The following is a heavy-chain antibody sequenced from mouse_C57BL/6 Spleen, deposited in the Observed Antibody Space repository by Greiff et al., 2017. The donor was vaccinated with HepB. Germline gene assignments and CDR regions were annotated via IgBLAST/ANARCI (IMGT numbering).Heavy chain of an antibody. D-gene: IGHD3-2*02. Sequence: QVQLQQSGAELVRPGTSVKVSCKASGYAFTNYLIEWVKQRPGQGLEWIGVINPGSGGTNYNEKFKGKATLTADKSSSTAYMQLSSLTSEDSAVDFCARAAQATYAMDYWGQGTSVTVSS. CDR3: ARAAQATYAMDY. CDR1: GYAFTNYL. V-gene: IGHV1-54*01. J-gene: IGHJ4*01. CDR2: INPGSGGT.